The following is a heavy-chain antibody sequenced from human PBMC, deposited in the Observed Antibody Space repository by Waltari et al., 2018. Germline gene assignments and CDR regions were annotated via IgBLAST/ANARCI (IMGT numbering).Heavy chain of an antibody. CDR3: AKIASGHGDY. J-gene: IGHJ4*02. CDR2: IRYDGSNK. Sequence: QVQLVESGGGVVQPGGSLRLPCSASGFTFSSYGMHWGRQAPGKGLEWVAFIRYDGSNKYYADSVKGRFTISRDNSKNTLYLQMNSLRAEDTVVYYCAKIASGHGDYWGQGTLVTVSS. D-gene: IGHD6-19*01. V-gene: IGHV3-30*02. CDR1: GFTFSSYG.